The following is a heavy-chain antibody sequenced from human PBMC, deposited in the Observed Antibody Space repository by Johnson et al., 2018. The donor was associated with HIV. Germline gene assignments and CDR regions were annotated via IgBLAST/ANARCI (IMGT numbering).Heavy chain of an antibody. CDR1: GFTFSSYW. CDR3: ARGPHEVVVVAATSAFDI. CDR2: IKQDGSEK. Sequence: VQLVESGGGLVQPGGSLRLSCAASGFTFSSYWMSWVRQAPGTGLEWVANIKQDGSEKYYVDSVKGRFTISRDNAKNSLYLQMNSLRAEDTAVYYCARGPHEVVVVAATSAFDIWGQGTMVTVAS. D-gene: IGHD2-15*01. J-gene: IGHJ3*02. V-gene: IGHV3-7*01.